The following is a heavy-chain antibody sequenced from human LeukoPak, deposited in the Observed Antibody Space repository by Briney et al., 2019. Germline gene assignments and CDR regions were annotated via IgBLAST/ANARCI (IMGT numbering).Heavy chain of an antibody. V-gene: IGHV4-34*01. CDR3: ARGLGAVAAL. CDR2: INHSGST. J-gene: IGHJ4*02. D-gene: IGHD6-19*01. CDR1: GFTFSNAW. Sequence: GSLRLSCAASGFTFSNAWMNWVRQPPGKGLEWIGEINHSGSTNYNPSLKSRVTISVDTSKNQFSLKLSSVTAADTAVYYCARGLGAVAALWGQGTLVTVSS.